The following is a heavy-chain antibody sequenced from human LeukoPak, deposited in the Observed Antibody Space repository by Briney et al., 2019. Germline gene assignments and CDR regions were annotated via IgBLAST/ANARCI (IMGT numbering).Heavy chain of an antibody. CDR2: VLDSVRT. CDR3: ATLKRGSIYGYFDF. Sequence: PSETLSLTCTVSGGSITSHYWSWIRQPPGKGLEWIAYVLDSVRTKDNPSLQSRLTLSADTSKNQFSLRLSSVTAADTAVYYCATLKRGSIYGYFDFWGQGIKVTASS. J-gene: IGHJ4*02. D-gene: IGHD5-18*01. CDR1: GGSITSHY. V-gene: IGHV4-59*11.